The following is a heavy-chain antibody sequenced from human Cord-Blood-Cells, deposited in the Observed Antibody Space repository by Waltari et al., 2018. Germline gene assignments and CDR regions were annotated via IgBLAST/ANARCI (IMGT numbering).Heavy chain of an antibody. D-gene: IGHD7-27*01. CDR3: ARGQGPAGDPGFDY. J-gene: IGHJ4*02. Sequence: QVQLQQWGAGLLKPSETLSLTCAAYGGSFSGYYWSRIRQRPGKGLEWMGEINHRGSTNYNPSLKNRVTISVDTSKNQISLKLSSVTAADTAVYYCARGQGPAGDPGFDYWGQGTLVTVSS. CDR2: INHRGST. V-gene: IGHV4-34*01. CDR1: GGSFSGYY.